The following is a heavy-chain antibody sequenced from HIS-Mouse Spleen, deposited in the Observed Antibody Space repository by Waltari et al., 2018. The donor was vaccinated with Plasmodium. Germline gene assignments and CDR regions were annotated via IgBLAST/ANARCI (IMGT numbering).Heavy chain of an antibody. V-gene: IGHV4-39*01. CDR3: ARQLAYYDFWSGYSRGYYFDY. CDR1: GGSISRSSYY. J-gene: IGHJ4*02. D-gene: IGHD3-3*01. Sequence: QLQLQESGPGLVKPSETLSLTCTVSGGSISRSSYYWGWLRQPPGKGLELIGSIYYSGSTYYNPSLKSRVTISVDTSKNQFSLKLSSVTAADTAVYYCARQLAYYDFWSGYSRGYYFDYWGQGTLVTVSS. CDR2: IYYSGST.